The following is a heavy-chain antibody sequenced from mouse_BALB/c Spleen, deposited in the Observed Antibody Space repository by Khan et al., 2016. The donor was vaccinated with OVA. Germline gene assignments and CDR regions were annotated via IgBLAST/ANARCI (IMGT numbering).Heavy chain of an antibody. Sequence: QVQLQQSGAELVKPGASVKLSCKASGYTFTSYYMYWVKQRPGQGLEWIGEINPSNGGTNFNETFKTKATLTVDKSSSTTYMQLSSLTSGDSAVYYCTRSGYATFAYWGQGTLVTVSA. CDR2: INPSNGGT. D-gene: IGHD1-1*01. CDR3: TRSGYATFAY. V-gene: IGHV1S81*02. J-gene: IGHJ3*01. CDR1: GYTFTSYY.